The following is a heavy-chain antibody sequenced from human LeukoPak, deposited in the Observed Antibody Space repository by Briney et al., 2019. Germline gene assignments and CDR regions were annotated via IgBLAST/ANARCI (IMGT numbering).Heavy chain of an antibody. CDR1: GFTFSSYS. J-gene: IGHJ3*02. CDR3: AKTYMWSIDAFHM. D-gene: IGHD2-8*02. CDR2: TTARADST. V-gene: IGHV3-23*01. Sequence: GGSLGLSCAASGFTFSSYSMSWVRQAPGKGLEWVSGTTARADSTYYADSVKGRVTISKDNSKNTLFLQLNSLRAEDAAVYYCAKTYMWSIDAFHMWGQGTMVTVSS.